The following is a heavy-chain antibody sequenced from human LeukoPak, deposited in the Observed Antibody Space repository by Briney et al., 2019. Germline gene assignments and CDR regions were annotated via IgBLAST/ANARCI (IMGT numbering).Heavy chain of an antibody. D-gene: IGHD6-6*01. Sequence: GGSLRLSCTASGFSFSGHWMHWARQLPGKGLVWVSRISPTGSTTSYADSVKGRFTVSGDNAKNTFYLQVNNLRAEDTAVYYCARGPNSNWSGLDFWGQGTLLTVSS. CDR3: ARGPNSNWSGLDF. CDR2: ISPTGSTT. J-gene: IGHJ4*02. V-gene: IGHV3-74*01. CDR1: GFSFSGHW.